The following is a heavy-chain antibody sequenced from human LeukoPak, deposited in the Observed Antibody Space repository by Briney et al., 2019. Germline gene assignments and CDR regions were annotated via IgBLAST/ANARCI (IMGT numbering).Heavy chain of an antibody. CDR3: ARESSGCSGGSCYPNLYYYYGMDV. CDR1: GFTFSSYW. Sequence: GGSLRLSCAASGFTFSSYWMSWVRQAPGKGLEWVANIKQDGSEKYYVDSVKGRFTISRDNAKNSLYLQMNSLRAEDTAVYYCARESSGCSGGSCYPNLYYYYGMDVWGQGTTVTVSS. D-gene: IGHD2-15*01. J-gene: IGHJ6*02. CDR2: IKQDGSEK. V-gene: IGHV3-7*01.